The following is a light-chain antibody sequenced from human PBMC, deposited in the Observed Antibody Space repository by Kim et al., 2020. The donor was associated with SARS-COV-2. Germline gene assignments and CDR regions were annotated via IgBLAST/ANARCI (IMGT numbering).Light chain of an antibody. CDR3: SSTSTSSPFVL. Sequence: PGRAPKLMIFDVSSRPSGVSNRFSGPKSGNTAPLTIPGLQAEDEADYSCSSTSTSSPFVLFGGGTQLTV. V-gene: IGLV2-14*03. CDR2: DVS. J-gene: IGLJ3*02.